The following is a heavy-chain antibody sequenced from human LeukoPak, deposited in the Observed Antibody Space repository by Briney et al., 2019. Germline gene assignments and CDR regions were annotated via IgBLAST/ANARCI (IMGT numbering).Heavy chain of an antibody. J-gene: IGHJ4*02. CDR3: ARESMVRGAYYFDY. Sequence: SETLSLTCTVSGGSISSYYWSWIRQPPGKGLEWIGYIYYSGSTNYNPSLKSRVTISVDTSKNQFSLKLSSVTAADTAVYYCARESMVRGAYYFDYWGQGTLVTVSS. D-gene: IGHD3-10*01. CDR2: IYYSGST. CDR1: GGSISSYY. V-gene: IGHV4-59*12.